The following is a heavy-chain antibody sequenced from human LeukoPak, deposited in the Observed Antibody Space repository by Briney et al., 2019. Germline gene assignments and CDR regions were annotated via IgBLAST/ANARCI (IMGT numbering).Heavy chain of an antibody. CDR3: ARFRRQTTDY. Sequence: SETLSLTCAVYGGSFSGYYWSWVRQPPGNGLEWLGEINHSGSTNYNPSLKSRVTISVETSKNQFSLKLSSVAAADTAVYYCARFRRQTTDYWGQGTLVTVSS. D-gene: IGHD1-7*01. CDR1: GGSFSGYY. V-gene: IGHV4-34*01. CDR2: INHSGST. J-gene: IGHJ4*02.